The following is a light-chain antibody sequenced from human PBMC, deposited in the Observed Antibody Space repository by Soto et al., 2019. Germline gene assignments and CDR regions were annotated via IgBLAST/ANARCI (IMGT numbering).Light chain of an antibody. CDR2: DVT. J-gene: IGLJ1*01. V-gene: IGLV2-11*01. CDR1: SNDVGGYDF. Sequence: QSALTQPRSVSGSPGQSVTISCTGTSNDVGGYDFVSWYQHHPGKAPKLMIYDVTRRPSGVPDRFSGSKSGNTASLTISGLQAEDEADYYCCSYAGSYSHYVFGTGTKLTVL. CDR3: CSYAGSYSHYV.